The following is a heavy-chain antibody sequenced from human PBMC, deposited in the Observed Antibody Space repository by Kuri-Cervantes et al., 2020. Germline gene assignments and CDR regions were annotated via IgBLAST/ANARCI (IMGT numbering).Heavy chain of an antibody. CDR1: GFTFSSSE. CDR2: IGTAGDT. D-gene: IGHD5-18*01. Sequence: GESLKISCAASGFTFSSSEMHWVRQATGKGLEWVSAIGTAGDTYYPDSVKGRFTISRDNSKNTLYLQMNSLRAEDTAVYYCARVAVGIQLWNYYYYGMDVWGQGTTVTVSS. J-gene: IGHJ6*02. V-gene: IGHV3-13*01. CDR3: ARVAVGIQLWNYYYYGMDV.